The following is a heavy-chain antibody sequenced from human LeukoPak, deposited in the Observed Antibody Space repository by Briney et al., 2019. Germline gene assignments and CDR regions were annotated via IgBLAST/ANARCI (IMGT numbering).Heavy chain of an antibody. CDR2: IKQDGSEK. J-gene: IGHJ3*02. CDR3: ARDRIELGGGTFDI. D-gene: IGHD5-18*01. Sequence: GGSLRLSCAASGFTFSSYWMSWVRQAPGKGLEWVANIKQDGSEKYYVDSVKGRFTISRDNAKNSLYLQMNSLRAEDTAVYYCARDRIELGGGTFDIWGRGTMVTVSS. CDR1: GFTFSSYW. V-gene: IGHV3-7*01.